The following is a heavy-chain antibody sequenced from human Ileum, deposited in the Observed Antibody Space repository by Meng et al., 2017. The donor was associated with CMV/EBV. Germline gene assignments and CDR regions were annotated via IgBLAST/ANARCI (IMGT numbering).Heavy chain of an antibody. CDR1: FSNVG. J-gene: IGHJ5*02. V-gene: IGHV3-30*02. CDR2: IRYDGSNK. Sequence: FSNVGMHWVRQAPGKGLEWVAFIRYDGSNKYYADSVKGRFTISRDNSKNTLYLQLNSLRAEDTAVYYCVQGGSCSSTTCYNLGWFAPWGQGTLVTVSS. CDR3: VQGGSCSSTTCYNLGWFAP. D-gene: IGHD2-2*03.